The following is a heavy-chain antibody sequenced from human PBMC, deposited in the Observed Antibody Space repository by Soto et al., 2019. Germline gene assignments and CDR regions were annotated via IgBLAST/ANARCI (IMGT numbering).Heavy chain of an antibody. Sequence: QVHLVQSGAVVENPGASVKVSCKASGYTFTNFGINWVRQAPGQGLEWMGWITPYNGNANYPQKHQDRLTITTDTSTNTADLELRSLRSDDTAVYFCARARMFSGAHHDSWGQGTRVTVSS. CDR1: GYTFTNFG. CDR2: ITPYNGNA. V-gene: IGHV1-18*04. CDR3: ARARMFSGAHHDS. D-gene: IGHD1-26*01. J-gene: IGHJ4*02.